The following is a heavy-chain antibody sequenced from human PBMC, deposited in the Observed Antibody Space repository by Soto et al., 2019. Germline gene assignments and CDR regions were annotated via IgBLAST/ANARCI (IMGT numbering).Heavy chain of an antibody. J-gene: IGHJ5*02. CDR1: GFSLSTSGVG. D-gene: IGHD3-22*01. Sequence: SGPTLGNPTQTLTLTCTFSGFSLSTSGVGVGWIRPPPGKALEGLALIYWDDDKRYSPSLKSRLTITKDTSKNQVVLTMTNMDPVDTATYYCAHSLIGYYYDSSGSNWFDPWGQGTLVTVSS. V-gene: IGHV2-5*02. CDR3: AHSLIGYYYDSSGSNWFDP. CDR2: IYWDDDK.